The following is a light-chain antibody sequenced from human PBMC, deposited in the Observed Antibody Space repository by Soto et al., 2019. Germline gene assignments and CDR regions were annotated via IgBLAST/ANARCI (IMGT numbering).Light chain of an antibody. CDR1: SGSVSTNYY. J-gene: IGLJ3*02. CDR3: VLCMGSGISV. CDR2: STN. V-gene: IGLV8-61*01. Sequence: QAVVTQEPSFSVSPGGTVTLTCGLSSGSVSTNYYPSWYQQTPGQAPRTLIYSTNTRSSGVPDRFSGSILGDKAALTITGAQADDESDYYCVLCMGSGISVFGGGTKLTVL.